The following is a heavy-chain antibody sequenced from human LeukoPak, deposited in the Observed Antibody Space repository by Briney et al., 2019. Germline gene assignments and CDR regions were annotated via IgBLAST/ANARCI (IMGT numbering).Heavy chain of an antibody. CDR3: ARDSRLIVGATLFDY. D-gene: IGHD1-26*01. V-gene: IGHV6-1*01. CDR2: TYYRSKWYN. J-gene: IGHJ4*02. CDR1: GDSVSSNSAA. Sequence: SQTLSLTCAISGDSVSSNSAAWNWIRQSPSRVLEWLGRTYYRSKWYNDYAVSVKSRMTINPDTSKNQFSLQLNSVTPEDTAVYYCARDSRLIVGATLFDYWGQGTLVTVSS.